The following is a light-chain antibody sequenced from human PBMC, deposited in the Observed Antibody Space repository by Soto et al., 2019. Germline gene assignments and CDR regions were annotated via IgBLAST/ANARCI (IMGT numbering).Light chain of an antibody. CDR1: SSDIGAYVY. J-gene: IGLJ1*01. Sequence: SALSAPAALSRTPGKTITISCTATSSDIGAYVYVSCFQQQPGKAPKLMISEVNNRPSGVSNRFSGSKSGNTAYLTISGLQVEDEAEYFCFSFATTSTPVFGHGTKITVL. V-gene: IGLV2-14*01. CDR3: FSFATTSTPV. CDR2: EVN.